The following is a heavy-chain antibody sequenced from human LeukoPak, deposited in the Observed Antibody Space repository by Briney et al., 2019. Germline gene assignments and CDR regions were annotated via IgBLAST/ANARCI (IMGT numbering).Heavy chain of an antibody. Sequence: GRSLRLSCAASGFTFSSYAMHWVRQAPGKGLEWVAVISYDGSNKYYADSVKGRFTISRDNSKNTLYLQMNSLRAEDTAVYYCARDPYYYGSGSLRQYYYYYYMDVWGKGTTVTVSS. CDR1: GFTFSSYA. J-gene: IGHJ6*03. CDR2: ISYDGSNK. D-gene: IGHD3-10*01. CDR3: ARDPYYYGSGSLRQYYYYYYMDV. V-gene: IGHV3-30*04.